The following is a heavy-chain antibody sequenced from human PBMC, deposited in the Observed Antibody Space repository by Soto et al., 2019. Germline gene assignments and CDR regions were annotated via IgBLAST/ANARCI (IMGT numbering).Heavy chain of an antibody. J-gene: IGHJ5*02. V-gene: IGHV4-34*01. D-gene: IGHD5-18*01. CDR3: ATGHGSPYVDTNNWYDP. CDR2: INHSGST. CDR1: GGSFSGYY. Sequence: QVQLQQWGAGLLKPSETLSLTCGVYGGSFSGYYWSWIRQPPGKGLEWIGEINHSGSTNYNPSLKSRVTISVDTSKNQFSLKLSSVTAADTAVYYCATGHGSPYVDTNNWYDPWGQGTLVTVSS.